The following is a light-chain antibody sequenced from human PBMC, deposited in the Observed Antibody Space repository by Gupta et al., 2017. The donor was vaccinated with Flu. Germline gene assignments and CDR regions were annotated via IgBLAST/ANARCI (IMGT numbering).Light chain of an antibody. CDR1: GLGQSF. V-gene: IGLV3-1*01. Sequence: SSELTQPPSVSVSPGQTAIITCSGDGLGQSFACLYQQNAGQTPGVIIYNDNKRPSGIPESVSGTSSGDTATLTITGPQARDAADYYCQTEDTNNGHVAVGGGTKLTVL. CDR3: QTEDTNNGHVA. J-gene: IGLJ2*01. CDR2: NDN.